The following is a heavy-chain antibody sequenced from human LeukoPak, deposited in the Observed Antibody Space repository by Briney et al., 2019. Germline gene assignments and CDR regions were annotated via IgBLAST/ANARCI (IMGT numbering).Heavy chain of an antibody. CDR1: GYTFTSYG. CDR3: ASRRTGYSSSWYDYYYYGMDV. D-gene: IGHD6-13*01. J-gene: IGHJ6*02. Sequence: ASVKVSCKASGYTFTSYGISWVRQAPGQGLEWMGWMNPNSGNTGYAQKFQGRVTMTRNTSISTAYMELSSLRSEDTAVYYCASRRTGYSSSWYDYYYYGMDVWGQGTTVTVSS. CDR2: MNPNSGNT. V-gene: IGHV1-8*02.